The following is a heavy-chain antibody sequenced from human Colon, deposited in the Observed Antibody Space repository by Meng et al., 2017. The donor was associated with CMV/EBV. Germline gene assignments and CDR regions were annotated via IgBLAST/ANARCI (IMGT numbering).Heavy chain of an antibody. CDR3: ARGPRSGWADF. D-gene: IGHD6-19*01. CDR2: MNPDSGLK. V-gene: IGHV1-8*01. Sequence: SCRASGYTLPNYDINWVRLAAGQGLEWMGWMNPDSGLKVYAQRFQGRVIMTSNSVTGTVYMEVSSLTSEDTGVYYCARGPRSGWADFWGQGTLVTVSS. J-gene: IGHJ4*02. CDR1: GYTLPNYD.